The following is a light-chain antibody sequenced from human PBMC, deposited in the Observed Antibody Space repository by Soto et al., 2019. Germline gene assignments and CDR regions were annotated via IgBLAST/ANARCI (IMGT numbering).Light chain of an antibody. Sequence: IEITQSPSTLSVSPGERATLSCRASQSVSSNLVWYQQKPGQAPRLLIYGASTRVTGIPARFSGSGSGTEFTLTISSLQSEDFAVYYCQQYHNWWTFGQGTKV. J-gene: IGKJ1*01. CDR1: QSVSSN. CDR3: QQYHNWWT. V-gene: IGKV3-15*01. CDR2: GAS.